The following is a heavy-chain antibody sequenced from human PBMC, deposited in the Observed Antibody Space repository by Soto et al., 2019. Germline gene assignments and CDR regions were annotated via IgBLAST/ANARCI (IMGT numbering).Heavy chain of an antibody. D-gene: IGHD1-26*01. CDR3: ARGEQPGGYYYYYGMDV. CDR1: GGSISSSSYY. Sequence: PSETLSLTCTVSGGSISSSSYYWGWIRQPPGKGLEWFGSIYYSGSTYYNPSIKSRVTISVDTSKNQFSLKLSSVTAADTAVYYWARGEQPGGYYYYYGMDVWGQGTTVTVSS. J-gene: IGHJ6*02. V-gene: IGHV4-39*01. CDR2: IYYSGST.